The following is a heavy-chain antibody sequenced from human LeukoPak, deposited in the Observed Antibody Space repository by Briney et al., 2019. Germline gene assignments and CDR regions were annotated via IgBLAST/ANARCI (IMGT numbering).Heavy chain of an antibody. J-gene: IGHJ4*02. CDR2: ISYDGSNK. CDR1: GFTFSSYA. CDR3: ARGIASYYASSGYADFDY. Sequence: QPGGSLRLSCAASGFTFSSYAMHWVRQAPGKGLEWVAVISYDGSNKYYADSVKGRFTISRDNSKNTLYLQMNSLRAEDTAVYYCARGIASYYASSGYADFDYWGQGTLVTVSS. V-gene: IGHV3-30*04. D-gene: IGHD3-22*01.